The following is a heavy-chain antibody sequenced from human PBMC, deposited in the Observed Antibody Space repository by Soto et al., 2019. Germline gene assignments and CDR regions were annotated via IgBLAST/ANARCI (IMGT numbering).Heavy chain of an antibody. CDR3: ARGSGNWAYYVDF. Sequence: EVHLVESGGGLVQPGGSLRLSCAASGFTFSSYSLNWVRQAPGKGLEWVSYITSSGTTVYYADSVRGRFTISRDNAKNSLYLQMNSLRDDDTAVYYCARGSGNWAYYVDFWGQGTLVTVSS. D-gene: IGHD1-1*01. CDR2: ITSSGTTV. CDR1: GFTFSSYS. J-gene: IGHJ4*02. V-gene: IGHV3-48*02.